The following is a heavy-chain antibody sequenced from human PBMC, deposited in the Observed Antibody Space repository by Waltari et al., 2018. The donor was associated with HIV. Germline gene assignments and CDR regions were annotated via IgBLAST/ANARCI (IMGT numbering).Heavy chain of an antibody. Sequence: QVQLVESGGGVVQPGRSLRLSCAASGFTFSSYGMHWVRQAPGKGLEVVAIIWYDGNNKFYADSVKGRFIISRDNSKNTLYLQMNSLRADDTAVYYCARDIQTAAGTLDYWGQGTLVTVSS. CDR3: ARDIQTAAGTLDY. CDR2: IWYDGNNK. CDR1: GFTFSSYG. D-gene: IGHD6-13*01. V-gene: IGHV3-33*01. J-gene: IGHJ4*02.